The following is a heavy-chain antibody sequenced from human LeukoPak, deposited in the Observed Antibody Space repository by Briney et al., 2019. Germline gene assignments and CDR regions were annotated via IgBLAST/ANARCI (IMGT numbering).Heavy chain of an antibody. V-gene: IGHV1-69*04. Sequence: SVKVSCKASGGTFSIYAISWVRQAPGQGLEWMGRIIPILGIANYAQKFQGRVTITADKSTSTAYMELSSLRSEDTAVYYCARAGPGGYFGYWGQGTLVTVSS. D-gene: IGHD3-10*01. CDR2: IIPILGIA. CDR1: GGTFSIYA. CDR3: ARAGPGGYFGY. J-gene: IGHJ4*02.